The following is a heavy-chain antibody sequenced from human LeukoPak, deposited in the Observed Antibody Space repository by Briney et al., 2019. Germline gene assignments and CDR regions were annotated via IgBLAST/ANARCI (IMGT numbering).Heavy chain of an antibody. D-gene: IGHD2-15*01. Sequence: SETLSLTCTVSGGSISSYYWSWIRQPPGKGLEWIGYIYYSGSTNYNPSLKSRVTISVDTSKNQFSLKLSSVTAADTAVYYCARPGRGTSRDYWGQGTLVTVSS. CDR2: IYYSGST. CDR1: GGSISSYY. J-gene: IGHJ4*02. CDR3: ARPGRGTSRDY. V-gene: IGHV4-59*12.